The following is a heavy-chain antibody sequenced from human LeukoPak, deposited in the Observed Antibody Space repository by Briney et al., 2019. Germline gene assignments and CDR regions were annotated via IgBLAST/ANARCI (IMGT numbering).Heavy chain of an antibody. CDR3: ARDVPGGWFDP. D-gene: IGHD3-16*01. J-gene: IGHJ5*02. V-gene: IGHV4-59*01. CDR1: GGSISSYY. Sequence: SETLSLTCTVSGGSISSYYWSWIRQPPGKGLERIGYIYYSGSTNYNPSLKSRVTISVDTSKNQFSLKLSSVTAADTAVYYCARDVPGGWFDPWGQGTLVTVSS. CDR2: IYYSGST.